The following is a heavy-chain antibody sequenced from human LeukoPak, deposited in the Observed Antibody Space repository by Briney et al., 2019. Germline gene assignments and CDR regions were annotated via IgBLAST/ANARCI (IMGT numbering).Heavy chain of an antibody. CDR1: GFTFSRYE. Sequence: GGSLRLFCAASGFTFSRYEMNWGRQAPGEGLEGVSDNSYSGRNIFYADSVKGRFTISRDNAKNSLYLQMNSLRAEDTAVYYCARGALVTTTTTFDYWGQGTLVTVSP. D-gene: IGHD4-17*01. J-gene: IGHJ4*02. V-gene: IGHV3-48*03. CDR2: NSYSGRNI. CDR3: ARGALVTTTTTFDY.